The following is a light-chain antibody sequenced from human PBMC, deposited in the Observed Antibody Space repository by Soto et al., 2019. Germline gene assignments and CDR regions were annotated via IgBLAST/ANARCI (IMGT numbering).Light chain of an antibody. CDR3: SSYTSSSTLGV. CDR1: SSDVGGYNY. V-gene: IGLV2-14*01. Sequence: SALTQPASVSGSPGQSITISCTGTSSDVGGYNYVSWYQQHPGKAPKLMIYEVSNRPSGVSNRFSGSKSGNTASLTISGLQAEDEAEYYCSSYTSSSTLGVFGTGTKVTVL. J-gene: IGLJ1*01. CDR2: EVS.